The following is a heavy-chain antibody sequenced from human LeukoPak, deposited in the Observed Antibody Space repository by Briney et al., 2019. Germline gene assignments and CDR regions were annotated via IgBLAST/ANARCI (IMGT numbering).Heavy chain of an antibody. CDR3: AKAIGDYVAFDI. CDR2: ISGSGGRT. Sequence: PGGSLRLSCAASGFTFSSYAMSWVRQAPGKGLEWVSGISGSGGRTYYADSVKGRFTISRDNSKNTLYLQMNSLRAEDTAVYYSAKAIGDYVAFDIWGQGTMVTVSS. J-gene: IGHJ3*02. D-gene: IGHD4-17*01. CDR1: GFTFSSYA. V-gene: IGHV3-23*01.